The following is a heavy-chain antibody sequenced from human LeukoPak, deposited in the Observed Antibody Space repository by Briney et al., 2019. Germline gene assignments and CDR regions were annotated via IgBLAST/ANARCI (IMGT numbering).Heavy chain of an antibody. CDR1: GFTFCTYA. V-gene: IGHV3-20*04. CDR2: INWNGGST. Sequence: GGSLRLSCAASGFTFCTYAMSWVRQAPGKGLEWVSGINWNGGSTDYADSVKGRFTISRDNAKNSLYLQMNSLRAEDTALYYCARVQRPGIAAAGTLDYWGQGTLVTVSS. CDR3: ARVQRPGIAAAGTLDY. D-gene: IGHD6-13*01. J-gene: IGHJ4*02.